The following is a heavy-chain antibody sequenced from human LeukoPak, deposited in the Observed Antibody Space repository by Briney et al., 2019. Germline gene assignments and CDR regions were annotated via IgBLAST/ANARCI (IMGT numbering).Heavy chain of an antibody. CDR3: ARVFPYSGSYYEGVSGNWFDP. J-gene: IGHJ5*02. V-gene: IGHV1-69*05. D-gene: IGHD1-26*01. CDR2: IIPIFGTA. CDR1: GGTFSSYA. Sequence: ASVKVSCTASGGTFSSYAISWVRQAPGQGLEWMGGIIPIFGTANYAQKFQGRVTITTDESTSTTYMELSSLRSEDTAVYYCARVFPYSGSYYEGVSGNWFDPWGQGTLVTVSS.